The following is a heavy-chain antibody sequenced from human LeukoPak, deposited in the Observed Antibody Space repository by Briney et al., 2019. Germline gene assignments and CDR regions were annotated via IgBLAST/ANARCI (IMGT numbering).Heavy chain of an antibody. V-gene: IGHV3-72*01. Sequence: PGGSLRLSCAASGFTFSDHYMDWVRQAPGKGLEWVGRSRNKASTYTTEYAASVEGRFTVSRDDSKNSVYLQMNSPKTEDTAVYYCTRSDSSGYVNYWGQGTLVTVSS. J-gene: IGHJ4*02. D-gene: IGHD3-22*01. CDR3: TRSDSSGYVNY. CDR2: SRNKASTYTT. CDR1: GFTFSDHY.